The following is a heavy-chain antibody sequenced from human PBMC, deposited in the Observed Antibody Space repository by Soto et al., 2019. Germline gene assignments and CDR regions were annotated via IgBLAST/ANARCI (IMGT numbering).Heavy chain of an antibody. V-gene: IGHV3-11*01. Sequence: QVQLVESGGGLVKPGGSLRLSCAASGFTFSDYYMSWIRQAPGKGLEWVSYISSSGSTIYYADSVKGRFTIPRDNAKNSLYLQMSSLRAEDTAGYYCASLYGSGSYFGYYYGMDVWGHGTTVTVSS. D-gene: IGHD3-10*01. CDR3: ASLYGSGSYFGYYYGMDV. CDR1: GFTFSDYY. CDR2: ISSSGSTI. J-gene: IGHJ6*02.